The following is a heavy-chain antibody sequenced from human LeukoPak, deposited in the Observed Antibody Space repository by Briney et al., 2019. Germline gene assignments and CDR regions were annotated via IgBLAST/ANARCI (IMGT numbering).Heavy chain of an antibody. J-gene: IGHJ5*02. V-gene: IGHV4-61*02. D-gene: IGHD6-13*01. Sequence: SETLSLTCTVSGDSISSGDYYWSWIRQPAGKGLEWIGRIYTSGSTNYNPSLKSRVTISVDTSKNQFSLKLSSVTAADTAVYYCARDYSSSPNWFDPWGQGTLVTVSS. CDR2: IYTSGST. CDR1: GDSISSGDYY. CDR3: ARDYSSSPNWFDP.